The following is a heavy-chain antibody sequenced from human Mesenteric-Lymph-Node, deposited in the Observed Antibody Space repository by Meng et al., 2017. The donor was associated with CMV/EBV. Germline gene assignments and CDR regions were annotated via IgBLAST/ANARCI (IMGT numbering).Heavy chain of an antibody. D-gene: IGHD5-18*01. J-gene: IGHJ4*02. V-gene: IGHV4-39*01. Sequence: QLQLQESGPGLLKPSEPLSLTCPVPGGSISSSSYYWGWIRQPPGKGLEWIGYIYYSGSTYYYNPSLKTRVTISVDTSKNQFSLKLSSVTAADTAVYYCARHSALLVTNFDYWGQGTLVTVSS. CDR3: ARHSALLVTNFDY. CDR1: GGSISSSSYY. CDR2: IYYSGSTY.